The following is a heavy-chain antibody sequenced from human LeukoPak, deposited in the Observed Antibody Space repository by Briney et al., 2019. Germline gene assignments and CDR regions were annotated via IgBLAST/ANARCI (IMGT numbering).Heavy chain of an antibody. CDR1: GYTFTSYY. CDR3: ARDSSGSYLDY. J-gene: IGHJ4*02. V-gene: IGHV1-46*01. Sequence: ASVKVSCKASGYTFTSYYMHWVRIINPSGGSTSYAQKFQGRVTMTRDTSTSTVYMELSSLRSEDTAVYYCARDSSGSYLDYWGQGTLVTVSS. D-gene: IGHD1-26*01. CDR2: INPSGGST.